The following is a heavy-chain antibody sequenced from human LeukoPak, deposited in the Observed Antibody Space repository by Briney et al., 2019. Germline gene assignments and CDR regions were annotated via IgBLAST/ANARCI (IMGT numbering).Heavy chain of an antibody. Sequence: SVKVSCKASGGTFGSYAISWVRQAPGQGLEWMGRIIPIFGIANYAQKFQGRVTITADKSTSTAYMELSSLRSEDTAVYYCARDSGYGSGSYYSSGFDPWGQGTLVTVSS. J-gene: IGHJ5*02. CDR2: IIPIFGIA. CDR1: GGTFGSYA. V-gene: IGHV1-69*04. CDR3: ARDSGYGSGSYYSSGFDP. D-gene: IGHD3-10*01.